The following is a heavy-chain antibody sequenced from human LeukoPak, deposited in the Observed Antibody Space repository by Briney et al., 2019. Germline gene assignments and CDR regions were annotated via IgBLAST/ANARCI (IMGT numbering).Heavy chain of an antibody. V-gene: IGHV3-66*01. CDR2: IYSGGST. CDR1: GFTVSSNY. J-gene: IGHJ4*02. CDR3: ARDTACSGGSCYRPFDY. D-gene: IGHD2-15*01. Sequence: GGSLRLSCAASGFTVSSNYMSWVRQAPGKGLEWVSVIYSGGSTYYADSVKGRFTISRDNSKNTLYLQMNSPRAEDTAVYYCARDTACSGGSCYRPFDYWGQGTLVTVSS.